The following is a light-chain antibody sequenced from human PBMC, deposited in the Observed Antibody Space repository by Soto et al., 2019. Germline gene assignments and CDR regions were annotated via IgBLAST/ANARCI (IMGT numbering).Light chain of an antibody. CDR2: EVS. CDR1: SSDIGAYNY. Sequence: QSALTQPPSASGSPGQSVTISCTGTSSDIGAYNYVSWYQQHPGKAPKLMIHEVSKRPSGVPDRFSGSKSGNTASLTVSGLQAEDEADYYGSSYAGSNDRWVFGGGTKLTV. J-gene: IGLJ3*02. V-gene: IGLV2-8*01. CDR3: SSYAGSNDRWV.